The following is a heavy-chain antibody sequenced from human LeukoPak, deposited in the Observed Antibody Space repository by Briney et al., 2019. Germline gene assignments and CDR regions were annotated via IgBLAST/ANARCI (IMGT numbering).Heavy chain of an antibody. CDR2: INWNGGST. V-gene: IGHV3-20*04. CDR3: AKAGNDYYDSSGYGYFDY. J-gene: IGHJ4*02. CDR1: GFTFDDYG. Sequence: PGGSLRLSCAASGFTFDDYGMSWVRQAPGKGLEWVSGINWNGGSTGYADSVKGRFTISRDNSKNTLYLQMNSLRAEDTAVYYCAKAGNDYYDSSGYGYFDYWGQGTLVTVSS. D-gene: IGHD3-22*01.